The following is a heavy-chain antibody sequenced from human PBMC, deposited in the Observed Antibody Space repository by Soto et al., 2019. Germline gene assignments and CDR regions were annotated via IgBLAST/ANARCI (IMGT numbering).Heavy chain of an antibody. D-gene: IGHD3-10*01. Sequence: SQTLSLTCAISGDSVSDNSVAGKGVSHSQSRCLEWLGRTYYRSKWHYDYAPSVRSRITINPDTSKNHFSLQLNSVSPEDAAVYYCARTLRGRGVKYFDDWGQGTLVTVSS. CDR1: GDSVSDNSVA. CDR2: TYYRSKWHY. CDR3: ARTLRGRGVKYFDD. J-gene: IGHJ4*02. V-gene: IGHV6-1*01.